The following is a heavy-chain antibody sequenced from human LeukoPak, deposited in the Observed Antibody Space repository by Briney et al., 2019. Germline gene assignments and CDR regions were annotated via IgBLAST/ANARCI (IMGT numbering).Heavy chain of an antibody. V-gene: IGHV3-7*04. D-gene: IGHD6-19*01. Sequence: GGPLSLSCAASGFMFSYYWKSGVPQAPGKGLEWLANIKEDGSDQYYVDSVKGRFTISRDKTKNSLYLQMNSLRVEDTAVYFCARPGGGWSNYFDPWGQGTVDTVSS. J-gene: IGHJ5*02. CDR3: ARPGGGWSNYFDP. CDR2: IKEDGSDQ. CDR1: GFMFSYYW.